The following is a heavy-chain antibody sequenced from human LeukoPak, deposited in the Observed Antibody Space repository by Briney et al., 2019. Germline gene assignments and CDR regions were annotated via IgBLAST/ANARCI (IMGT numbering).Heavy chain of an antibody. CDR2: SRNKADRYTT. D-gene: IGHD2-2*01. Sequence: GGSLRLSCAASGFTFSDYYMDWVRQAPRKGLEWVGRSRNKADRYTTEYAASVKGRFTISRDESKNSLYLQMDSLKAEDTALYYCVRDFTSTAASSDHWGQGTLVTVSS. CDR1: GFTFSDYY. V-gene: IGHV3-72*01. CDR3: VRDFTSTAASSDH. J-gene: IGHJ4*02.